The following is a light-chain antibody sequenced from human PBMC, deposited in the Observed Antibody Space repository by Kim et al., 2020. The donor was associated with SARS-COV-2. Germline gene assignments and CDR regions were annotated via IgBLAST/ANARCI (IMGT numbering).Light chain of an antibody. V-gene: IGLV2-11*03. Sequence: RSPGQSVTISCTGTTSDVGSYNYVSWYQQHPGRAPKLIIYDVTRRPSGVPDRFSGSKSGNTASLTVSGLQAEDEADYYCCSFAAPFGGGTQLTVL. J-gene: IGLJ2*01. CDR2: DVT. CDR3: CSFAAP. CDR1: TSDVGSYNY.